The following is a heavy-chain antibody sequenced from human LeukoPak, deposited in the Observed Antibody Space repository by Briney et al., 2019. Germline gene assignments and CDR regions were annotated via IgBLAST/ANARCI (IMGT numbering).Heavy chain of an antibody. CDR3: ARGADPYKIAY. D-gene: IGHD3-16*02. CDR1: GGSFSGYY. CDR2: IHPSGSI. J-gene: IGHJ4*02. Sequence: SETLSLTCAVYGGSFSGYYWSWSRQPPGKGLEWIGEIHPSGSIHYNPSLESRINISPDTSKNQFSLKLSSVTTADTALYYCARGADPYKIAYWGPGTLVTVSS. V-gene: IGHV4-34*01.